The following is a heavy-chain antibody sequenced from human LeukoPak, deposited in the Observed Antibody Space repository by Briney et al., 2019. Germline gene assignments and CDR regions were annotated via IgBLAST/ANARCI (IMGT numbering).Heavy chain of an antibody. Sequence: SVNVSCKASGGTFSSYAISWVRQAPGQGLEWMGGIIPIFGTANYAQKFQGRVTITADESTSTAYMELSSLRSEDTAVYYCARSHFLGYCSSTSCYRIFDPWGQGTLVTVSS. D-gene: IGHD2-2*02. CDR3: ARSHFLGYCSSTSCYRIFDP. V-gene: IGHV1-69*01. CDR2: IIPIFGTA. CDR1: GGTFSSYA. J-gene: IGHJ5*02.